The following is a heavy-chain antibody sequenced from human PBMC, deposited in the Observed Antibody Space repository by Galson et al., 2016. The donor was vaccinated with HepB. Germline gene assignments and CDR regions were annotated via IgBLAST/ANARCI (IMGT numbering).Heavy chain of an antibody. CDR2: ISSSSSYI. D-gene: IGHD6-13*01. Sequence: SLRLSCAASGFIFSSYSMNWVRQAPGKGLEWVSSISSSSSYIYYADSVKGRFTISRDNAKNSLYLQMNSLRAEDTAVYYCARDVFRSSWYFDYWGQGTLVTVSS. CDR1: GFIFSSYS. J-gene: IGHJ4*02. V-gene: IGHV3-21*01. CDR3: ARDVFRSSWYFDY.